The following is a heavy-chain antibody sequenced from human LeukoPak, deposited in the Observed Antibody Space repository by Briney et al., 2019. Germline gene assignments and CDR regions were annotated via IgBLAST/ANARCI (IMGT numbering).Heavy chain of an antibody. Sequence: TGGSLRLSCAASGFTFSSYAMTWVRQAPGKGLEWVSIISGSGGTTYYADSVKGRFTISRDNAKNSLYLQMNSLRAEDTAVYYCAREHWKNPDYWGQGTLVTVSS. CDR2: ISGSGGTT. J-gene: IGHJ4*02. CDR3: AREHWKNPDY. CDR1: GFTFSSYA. V-gene: IGHV3-23*01. D-gene: IGHD1/OR15-1a*01.